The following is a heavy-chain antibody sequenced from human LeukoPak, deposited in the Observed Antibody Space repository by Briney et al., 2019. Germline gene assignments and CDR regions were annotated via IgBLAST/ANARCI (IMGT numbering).Heavy chain of an antibody. Sequence: QPGGSLRVSCAASGFTFNTYEMNWVRQAPGKGLEWVSYITSSGSTIYYADYVKGRFTISRDNGKNSLYLQMNSLRAEDTAVYYCARGGWNYVFNYWGQGTLVTVSS. CDR1: GFTFNTYE. CDR3: ARGGWNYVFNY. D-gene: IGHD1-7*01. V-gene: IGHV3-48*03. CDR2: ITSSGSTI. J-gene: IGHJ4*02.